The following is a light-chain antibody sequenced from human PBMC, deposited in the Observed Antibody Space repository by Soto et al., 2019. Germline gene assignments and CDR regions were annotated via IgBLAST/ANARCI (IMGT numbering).Light chain of an antibody. Sequence: QSALTQPASLSGSPGQSITISCAGTSSDIGGSKYVSWYQQHPGKAPKLIIYEVTYRPSGVSARFSVSKSGNTASLTVSGLQAEYEADYYCSSKRSSDTLYVFGTGTKLTVL. V-gene: IGLV2-14*01. CDR3: SSKRSSDTLYV. CDR1: SSDIGGSKY. CDR2: EVT. J-gene: IGLJ1*01.